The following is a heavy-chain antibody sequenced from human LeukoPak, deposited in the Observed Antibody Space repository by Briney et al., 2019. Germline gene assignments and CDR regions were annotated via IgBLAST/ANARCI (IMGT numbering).Heavy chain of an antibody. CDR2: IGTAGDT. D-gene: IGHD5-18*01. Sequence: QTGGSLRLSCAASGFTFSSYDMYWVRQATGKGLEWVSAIGTAGDTYYPGSVKGRFTISRENAKNSLYLQMNSLRAGDTAVYYCARAGYSYDINAFDIWGQGTMVTVSS. CDR3: ARAGYSYDINAFDI. J-gene: IGHJ3*02. V-gene: IGHV3-13*01. CDR1: GFTFSSYD.